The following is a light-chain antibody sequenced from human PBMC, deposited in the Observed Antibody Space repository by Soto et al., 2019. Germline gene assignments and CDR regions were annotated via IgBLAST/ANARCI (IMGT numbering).Light chain of an antibody. CDR2: AAS. V-gene: IGKV1-12*01. Sequence: DIQMTQSPSSVSASVGDRVTITCRASQGISSWLALYQQKPGKAPNLLIYAASSLQSGVPSRFSGGGSGTDFTLNLSSLQPEDSATYYCQQANSFPLACGGGTKVDIK. CDR3: QQANSFPLA. CDR1: QGISSW. J-gene: IGKJ4*01.